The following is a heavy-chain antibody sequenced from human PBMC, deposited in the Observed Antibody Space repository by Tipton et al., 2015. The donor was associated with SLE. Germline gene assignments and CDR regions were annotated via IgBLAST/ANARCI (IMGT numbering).Heavy chain of an antibody. CDR1: GFTFSKYA. D-gene: IGHD3-16*01. CDR3: AKMAGESPRY. V-gene: IGHV3-23*01. Sequence: SLRLSCAASGFTFSKYAMSWVRQAPGKGLEWVSAISGPGDDTYYTDSVQGRFTTSRDNSKNTLYLQMNSLRAEDTAVYYCAKMAGESPRYWGQGTLVTVSS. CDR2: ISGPGDDT. J-gene: IGHJ4*02.